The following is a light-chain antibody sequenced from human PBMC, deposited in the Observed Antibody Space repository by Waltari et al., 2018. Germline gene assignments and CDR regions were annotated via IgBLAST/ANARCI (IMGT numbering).Light chain of an antibody. Sequence: SCRASQSVSRALAWYQQNPGQAPRLLIYGASNRATGIPERFSGSGSGTDFSLIISRLEPEDFAVYYCQHYVSLPVTFGQGTKVEIK. J-gene: IGKJ1*01. CDR3: QHYVSLPVT. CDR1: QSVSRA. V-gene: IGKV3-20*01. CDR2: GAS.